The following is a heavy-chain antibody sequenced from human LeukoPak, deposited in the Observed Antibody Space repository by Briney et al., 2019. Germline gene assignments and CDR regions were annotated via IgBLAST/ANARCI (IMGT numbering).Heavy chain of an antibody. Sequence: GGSLRLSCAASGFTFSSYEMNWVRQAPGKGLEWVSSISSSSYYIYYAASVKGRFTISRDNAKNSLFLQMNSLRAEDTAVYYCGAAYSGSSPFDYWGQGTLVTVSS. V-gene: IGHV3-21*01. CDR2: ISSSSYYI. J-gene: IGHJ4*02. CDR1: GFTFSSYE. CDR3: GAAYSGSSPFDY. D-gene: IGHD1-26*01.